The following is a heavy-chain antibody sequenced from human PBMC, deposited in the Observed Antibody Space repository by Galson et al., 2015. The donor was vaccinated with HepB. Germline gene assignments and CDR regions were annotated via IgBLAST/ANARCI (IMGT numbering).Heavy chain of an antibody. J-gene: IGHJ6*03. V-gene: IGHV1-2*06. Sequence: SVKVSCKASGYTFTGYYMHWVRQAPGQGLEWMGRINPNSGGTNYAQKFQGRVTMTRDTSISTAYMELSRLRSDDTAVYYCASATKKHYYYYMDVWGKGTTVTVSS. CDR2: INPNSGGT. CDR1: GYTFTGYY. D-gene: IGHD2-15*01. CDR3: ASATKKHYYYYMDV.